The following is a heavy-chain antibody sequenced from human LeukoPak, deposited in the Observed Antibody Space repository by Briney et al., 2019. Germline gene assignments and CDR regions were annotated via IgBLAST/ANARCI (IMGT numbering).Heavy chain of an antibody. CDR3: ARPINDSSGYYIPFEY. CDR2: ISSSSSYI. D-gene: IGHD3-22*01. J-gene: IGHJ4*02. V-gene: IGHV3-21*01. CDR1: GFTFSSYS. Sequence: GGSLRLSCAASGFTFSSYSMNWVRQAPGKGLEWVSSISSSSSYIYYADSVKGRFTISRDNAKNSLYLQMNSLRAEDTAVYYCARPINDSSGYYIPFEYWGQGTLVTVSS.